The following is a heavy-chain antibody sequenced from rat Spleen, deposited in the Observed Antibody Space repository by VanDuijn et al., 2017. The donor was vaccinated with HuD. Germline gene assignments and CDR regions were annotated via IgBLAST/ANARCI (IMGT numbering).Heavy chain of an antibody. Sequence: EVQLVESDGGFVQPGRSLKLSCAASGFTFSNYDMAWVRQAPTKGLEWVASISTGGGGTYYADSVEGRFTISRDNAKSSLYLQMDSLRSEDTATYYCTKGGDPFDYWGQGVMVTVSS. CDR2: ISTGGGGT. CDR3: TKGGDPFDY. CDR1: GFTFSNYD. V-gene: IGHV5-20*01. J-gene: IGHJ2*01.